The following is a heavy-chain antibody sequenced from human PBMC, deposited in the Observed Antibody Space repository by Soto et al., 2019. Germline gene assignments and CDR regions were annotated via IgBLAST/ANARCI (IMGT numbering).Heavy chain of an antibody. J-gene: IGHJ6*02. CDR1: GGTFGSYA. CDR2: IIPIPGTA. CDR3: ARSQGSSTSLEIYYYYDYGMDV. V-gene: IGHV1-69*01. Sequence: QVQLVQSGAEVKKPGSSVKVSCKASGGTFGSYAISWVRQAPGQGLEWMGGIIPIPGTANYAQKFQGRVTIAADEYTSTAYMELSSLRSEDTAVYYCARSQGSSTSLEIYYYYDYGMDVWGQGTTVTVSS. D-gene: IGHD2-2*01.